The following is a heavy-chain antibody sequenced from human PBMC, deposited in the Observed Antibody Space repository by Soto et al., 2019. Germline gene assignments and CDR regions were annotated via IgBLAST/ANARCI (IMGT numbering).Heavy chain of an antibody. CDR1: GGSFSGYY. D-gene: IGHD3-22*01. CDR3: ARSTYYYDSSDYYSFYFDY. CDR2: INHSGST. J-gene: IGHJ4*02. Sequence: PSETLSLTCDLYGGSFSGYYCRWIRQPPGKGLEWIGEINHSGSTNYNPSLKSRVTISVDTSKNQFYLKLSSVTAADTAVYYCARSTYYYDSSDYYSFYFDYWGQGTLVTVSS. V-gene: IGHV4-34*01.